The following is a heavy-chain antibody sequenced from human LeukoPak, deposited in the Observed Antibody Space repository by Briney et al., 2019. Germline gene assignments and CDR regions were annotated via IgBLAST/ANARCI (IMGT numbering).Heavy chain of an antibody. Sequence: AGGSLRLSCAASGFTFSSYGMHWVRQAPGKGLEWVAVIWYDGSNKYYADSVKGRFTISRDNSKNTLYLQMNSLRAEDTAVYYCAKLASGGYCSGGSCYRFYYYGMDVWGQGTTVTVSS. J-gene: IGHJ6*02. V-gene: IGHV3-33*06. CDR1: GFTFSSYG. D-gene: IGHD2-15*01. CDR3: AKLASGGYCSGGSCYRFYYYGMDV. CDR2: IWYDGSNK.